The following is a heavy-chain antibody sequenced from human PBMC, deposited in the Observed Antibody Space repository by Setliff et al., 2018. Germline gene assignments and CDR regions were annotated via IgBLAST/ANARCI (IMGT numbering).Heavy chain of an antibody. V-gene: IGHV4-39*01. CDR1: GASITNINYY. D-gene: IGHD3-16*01. J-gene: IGHJ4*02. Sequence: SETLSLTCTVSGASITNINYYWGLIRQPPGKGLEWIGSIFYSGGTFYNPSLKSRVTISVDTSKNQFSLTLSSVTAADTAVYYCARLPNYVWGSPVDYWGQGTLVTVSS. CDR2: IFYSGGT. CDR3: ARLPNYVWGSPVDY.